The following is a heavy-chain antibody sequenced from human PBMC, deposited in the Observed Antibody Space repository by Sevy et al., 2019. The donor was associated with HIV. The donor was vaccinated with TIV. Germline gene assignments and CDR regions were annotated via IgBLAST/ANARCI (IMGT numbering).Heavy chain of an antibody. CDR1: GYTFTSYK. Sequence: GESLKISCKTSGYTFTSYKITWVRQAPGQGLEWMGWVSAHNGDTNYAQRFRGRVTMTTDTSTSTAYMDLRSLRSDDTAVYYCVRACCSGGRCYSGAYWGQGTLVTVSS. D-gene: IGHD2-15*01. J-gene: IGHJ4*02. CDR2: VSAHNGDT. CDR3: VRACCSGGRCYSGAY. V-gene: IGHV1-18*01.